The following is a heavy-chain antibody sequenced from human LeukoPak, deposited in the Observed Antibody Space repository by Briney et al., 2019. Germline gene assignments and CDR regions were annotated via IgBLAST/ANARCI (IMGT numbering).Heavy chain of an antibody. D-gene: IGHD1-14*01. CDR3: ARGVENHFDS. CDR1: GFTFSDYH. Sequence: PGGSLRLSCAASGFTFSDYHMSWIRQSPGKGLEWLSYISGRSEAIYYADSVKGRVILSRDNSKNSLSLQMFRLRDEDTALYYCARGVENHFDSWGQGTLVLVSS. CDR2: ISGRSEAI. J-gene: IGHJ4*02. V-gene: IGHV3-11*04.